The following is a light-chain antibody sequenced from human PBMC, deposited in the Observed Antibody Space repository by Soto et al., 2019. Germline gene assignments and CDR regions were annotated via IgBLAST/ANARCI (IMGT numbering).Light chain of an antibody. Sequence: DIQMTQSPSSLSASVGDRVTITCRASHGISNYLAWFQQKPGEAPKSLIYAASSLQSGVPSKFSGSGSGTDFTLTINSLQPEDFATYYCQQYNSYPLTFGGGTKVEIK. CDR1: HGISNY. CDR3: QQYNSYPLT. V-gene: IGKV1-16*02. CDR2: AAS. J-gene: IGKJ4*01.